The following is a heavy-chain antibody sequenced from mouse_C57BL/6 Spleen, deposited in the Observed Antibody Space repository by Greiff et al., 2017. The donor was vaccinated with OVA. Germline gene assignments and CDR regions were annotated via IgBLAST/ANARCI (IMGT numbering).Heavy chain of an antibody. CDR3: TRAGSVYAMDY. Sequence: EVKLMESGEGLVKPGGSLKLSCAASGFTFSSYAMSWVRQTPEKRLEWVAYISSGGDYIYYADTVKGRFTISRDNARNTLYLQMSSLKSEDTAMYYCTRAGSVYAMDYWGQGTSVTVSS. CDR2: ISSGGDYI. D-gene: IGHD1-1*01. V-gene: IGHV5-9-1*02. CDR1: GFTFSSYA. J-gene: IGHJ4*01.